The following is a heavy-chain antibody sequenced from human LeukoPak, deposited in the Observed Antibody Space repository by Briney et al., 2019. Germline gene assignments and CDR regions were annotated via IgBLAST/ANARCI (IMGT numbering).Heavy chain of an antibody. V-gene: IGHV4-34*01. J-gene: IGHJ6*03. CDR1: GGTFSDYY. CDR2: INHSGSA. CDR3: ARGEGTLAGRRWPYQYYCYIDV. Sequence: PSETLSLTCVVYGGTFSDYYWSWVRQPPGKGLDWIGEINHSGSAKYNPSLKSRVTMSIHTSNNQFSLKLSSVTAADTAMYYCARGEGTLAGRRWPYQYYCYIDVWGKGTTVTVSS. D-gene: IGHD6-19*01.